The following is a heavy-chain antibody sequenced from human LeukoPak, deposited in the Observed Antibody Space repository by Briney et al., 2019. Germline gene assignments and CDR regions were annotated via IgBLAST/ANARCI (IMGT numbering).Heavy chain of an antibody. CDR2: MSYDGSNK. V-gene: IGHV3-30-3*01. CDR3: ARDLELPPRSPYFDY. Sequence: GGSLRLSCAASGFTFSSYAMHWVRQAPGKGLEWVAVMSYDGSNKYYADSVKGRFTISRDNSKNTLYLQMNSLRAEDTAVYYCARDLELPPRSPYFDYWGQGTLVTVSS. J-gene: IGHJ4*02. D-gene: IGHD1-26*01. CDR1: GFTFSSYA.